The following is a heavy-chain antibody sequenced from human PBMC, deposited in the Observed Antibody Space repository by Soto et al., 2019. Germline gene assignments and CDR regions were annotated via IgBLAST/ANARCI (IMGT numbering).Heavy chain of an antibody. CDR3: ARDRLSPSATVVTIYYYYCMDV. D-gene: IGHD4-17*01. J-gene: IGHJ6*02. CDR1: GGSISSGAYY. Sequence: SETLSLTCSVSGGSISSGAYYWSWIRQPPGKGLEWIGYIYYSGSTYYNPSLKRRVTISVDTSKNQFSLKLSSVTAADPAVYYCARDRLSPSATVVTIYYYYCMDVWGQGTTVTVSS. CDR2: IYYSGST. V-gene: IGHV4-30-4*01.